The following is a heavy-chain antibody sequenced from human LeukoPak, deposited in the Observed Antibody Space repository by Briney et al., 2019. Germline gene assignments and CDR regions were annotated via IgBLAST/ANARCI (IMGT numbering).Heavy chain of an antibody. CDR3: AKGYRFGELGGFDY. D-gene: IGHD3-10*01. V-gene: IGHV3-43*02. J-gene: IGHJ4*02. CDR2: ISGDGGST. Sequence: PGGSLRLSCAASGFTFDDYAMHWVRQAPGKSLEWVSLISGDGGSTYYADSVKGRFTISRDNSKNTLYLQMNSLRAEDTAVYYCAKGYRFGELGGFDYWGQGTLVTVSS. CDR1: GFTFDDYA.